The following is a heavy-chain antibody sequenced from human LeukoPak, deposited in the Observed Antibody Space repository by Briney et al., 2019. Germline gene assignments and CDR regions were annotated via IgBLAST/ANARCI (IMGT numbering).Heavy chain of an antibody. CDR1: GFIFSSFT. CDR3: AKADRGWGVITKD. V-gene: IGHV3-21*01. D-gene: IGHD3-10*01. J-gene: IGHJ4*02. CDR2: INSGSNSI. Sequence: PGGSLRLSCAASGFIFSSFTMNWVRQAPGKGLEWVSSINSGSNSIYYADSVKGRFTISRDNAKNSLYLQMNSLRAEDTAVYYCAKADRGWGVITKDWGQGALVTVSS.